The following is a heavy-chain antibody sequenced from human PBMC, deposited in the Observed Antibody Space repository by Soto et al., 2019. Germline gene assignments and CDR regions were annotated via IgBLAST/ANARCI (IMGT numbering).Heavy chain of an antibody. CDR3: AREAGDDAFDI. V-gene: IGHV4-59*01. CDR2: IYYSGST. Sequence: ASETLSLTCTVSGGSISSYYWSWIRQPPGKGLEWIGYIYYSGSTNYNPSLKSRVTISVDTSKNQFSLKLSSVTAADTAVYYCAREAGDDAFDIWGQGTMVTVSS. CDR1: GGSISSYY. D-gene: IGHD7-27*01. J-gene: IGHJ3*02.